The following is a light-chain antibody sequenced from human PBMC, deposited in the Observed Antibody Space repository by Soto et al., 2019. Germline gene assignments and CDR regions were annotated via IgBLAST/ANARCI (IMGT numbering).Light chain of an antibody. J-gene: IGLJ1*01. V-gene: IGLV2-14*01. CDR2: QVT. Sequence: QPALARAASVSDSPGGSISISCPGPSSEFGGYYYVSWYQHHPGKAPKLIIYQVTSRPSGVSNRFSASKSGNTASLTISALQAEDEAPYYCCSYSCSSTVDVFVTGYKVTV. CDR3: CSYSCSSTVDV. CDR1: SSEFGGYYY.